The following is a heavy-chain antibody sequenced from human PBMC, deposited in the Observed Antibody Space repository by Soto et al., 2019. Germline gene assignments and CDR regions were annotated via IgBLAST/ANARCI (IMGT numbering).Heavy chain of an antibody. Sequence: SETLSLTCTVSVGSISSSGYYLGWIRQPPGKGLEWIGSIYYSGSTYYNPSLKSRVTISVDTSKNQFSLKLSSVTAADTAVYYCARQKLGWSGYYYGMEVGGQGSTVT. J-gene: IGHJ6*02. CDR3: ARQKLGWSGYYYGMEV. D-gene: IGHD3-3*01. V-gene: IGHV4-39*01. CDR1: VGSISSSGYY. CDR2: IYYSGST.